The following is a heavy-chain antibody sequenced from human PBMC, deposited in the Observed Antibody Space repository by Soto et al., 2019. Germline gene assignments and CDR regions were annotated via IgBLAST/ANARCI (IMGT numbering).Heavy chain of an antibody. D-gene: IGHD2-15*01. Sequence: QVQLVQSGAEVKKPGASVKVSCKASGYTFTNYAMHWVRQAPGQRLEWMGWINAGNGNTKYSRKFQGRVTITRDTSASTAYMELSSLRFEDTAVYYCARALGVVTDDYWGQGTLVTVSS. CDR3: ARALGVVTDDY. V-gene: IGHV1-3*01. CDR2: INAGNGNT. J-gene: IGHJ4*02. CDR1: GYTFTNYA.